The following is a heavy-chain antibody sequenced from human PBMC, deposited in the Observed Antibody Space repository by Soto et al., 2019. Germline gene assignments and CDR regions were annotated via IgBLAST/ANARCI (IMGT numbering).Heavy chain of an antibody. CDR1: VFAFSDYS. CDR3: AKETYGSGWTLDS. V-gene: IGHV3-23*01. Sequence: DVQLLESGGGVVQSGGSLRLSCSASVFAFSDYSMHWVRQAPGKGLEWVSAISGGGGNTYYAGSVNGRFTISRDNSRNTLYLQMHSLRDDDTALYYCAKETYGSGWTLDSWGQGTRATVSS. D-gene: IGHD6-19*01. CDR2: ISGGGGNT. J-gene: IGHJ4*02.